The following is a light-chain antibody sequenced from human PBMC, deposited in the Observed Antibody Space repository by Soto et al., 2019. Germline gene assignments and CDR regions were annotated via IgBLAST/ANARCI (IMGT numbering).Light chain of an antibody. Sequence: QAVVTQPPSVSAAPGQRVTISCSGGSSNIGNNYVSWYQQLPGTAPKLLIYENDKRPSGIPDRFSGSKSGTSATLGITGLQTGDEADYYCGTWDSSLSDVVFGGGTKLTVL. V-gene: IGLV1-51*02. CDR2: END. CDR1: SSNIGNNY. CDR3: GTWDSSLSDVV. J-gene: IGLJ2*01.